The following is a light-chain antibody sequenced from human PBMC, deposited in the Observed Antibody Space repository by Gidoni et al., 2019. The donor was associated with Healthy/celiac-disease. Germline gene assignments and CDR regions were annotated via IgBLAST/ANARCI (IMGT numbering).Light chain of an antibody. CDR1: SSDVGGDNY. J-gene: IGLJ3*02. Sequence: QSALTQPASVSGSPGHALTISCTVTSSDVGGDNYVSWYQQHPGKAPKLMVYEVSSRPSGVSNRFSGSKSGNTASLTISGLQAEDEADYYCSSDTSSSPGVFGGGTKLTVL. CDR3: SSDTSSSPGV. CDR2: EVS. V-gene: IGLV2-14*01.